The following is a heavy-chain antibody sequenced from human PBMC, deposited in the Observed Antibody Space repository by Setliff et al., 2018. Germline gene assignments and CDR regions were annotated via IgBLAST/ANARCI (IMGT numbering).Heavy chain of an antibody. D-gene: IGHD3-16*01. V-gene: IGHV1-2*06. CDR1: GYTFTGYY. J-gene: IGHJ6*03. CDR2: INPNSGGT. CDR3: ARMITPHRWSYYYYYMDV. Sequence: ASVKVSCKASGYTFTGYYMHWVRQAPGQGLEWMGRINPNSGGTNYAQKFQGRVTMTWDTPISTAYMELSRLRSDDTAVYYCARMITPHRWSYYYYYMDVWGKGTTVTVSS.